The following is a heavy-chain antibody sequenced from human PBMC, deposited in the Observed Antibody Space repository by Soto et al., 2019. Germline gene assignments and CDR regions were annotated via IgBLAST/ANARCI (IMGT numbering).Heavy chain of an antibody. D-gene: IGHD6-19*01. J-gene: IGHJ4*02. Sequence: SETLSLTCAVYGGSFSGYYWSWIRQPPGKGLEWIGEINHSGSTNYNPSLKSRVTISVDTSKNQFSLKLSSVTAADTAVYYCASPIAVAGTGWGQGTLVTVSS. CDR2: INHSGST. V-gene: IGHV4-34*01. CDR1: GGSFSGYY. CDR3: ASPIAVAGTG.